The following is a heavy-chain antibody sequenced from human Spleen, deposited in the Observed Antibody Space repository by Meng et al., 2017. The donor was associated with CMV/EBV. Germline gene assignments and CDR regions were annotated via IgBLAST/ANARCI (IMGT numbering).Heavy chain of an antibody. V-gene: IGHV3-30-3*01. J-gene: IGHJ2*01. CDR3: ARTECARSSTSCYRGHFDF. CDR1: GFTFSSYS. CDR2: ISYDGSNK. D-gene: IGHD2-2*01. Sequence: GGSLRLSCAASGFTFSSYSMHWVRQAPGKGLEWVAVISYDGSNKYYTDSVTGRFTISRDNSKNTLYLQMNSLRAEDTAVYYCARTECARSSTSCYRGHFDFWGRGTLVTVSS.